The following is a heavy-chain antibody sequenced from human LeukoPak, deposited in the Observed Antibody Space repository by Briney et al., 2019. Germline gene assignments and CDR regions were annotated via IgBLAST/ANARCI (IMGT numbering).Heavy chain of an antibody. V-gene: IGHV1-2*02. CDR1: GYTFTGYY. J-gene: IGHJ3*02. D-gene: IGHD1-14*01. CDR2: INPNSGGT. Sequence: ASVKVSCKASGYTFTGYYMHWVRQAPGQGLEWMGWINPNSGGTNYAQKFQGRVTMTRDTSISTAYMELSRLRSDDTAVYYCARVRSHFEGRKDAFDIWGQGTMVTVSS. CDR3: ARVRSHFEGRKDAFDI.